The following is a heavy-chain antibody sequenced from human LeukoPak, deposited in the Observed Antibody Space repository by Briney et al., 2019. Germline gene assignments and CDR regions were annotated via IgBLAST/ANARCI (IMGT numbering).Heavy chain of an antibody. J-gene: IGHJ4*02. Sequence: GGSLRLSCAASGFTFSSYGMHWVRQAPGKGLEWVAVIWYDGSNKYYADSVKGRFTISRDNSKNTLYLQMNSLRAEDTAVYYCARGILVAGLFDYWGQGTLVTVSS. D-gene: IGHD6-19*01. CDR2: IWYDGSNK. CDR3: ARGILVAGLFDY. V-gene: IGHV3-33*01. CDR1: GFTFSSYG.